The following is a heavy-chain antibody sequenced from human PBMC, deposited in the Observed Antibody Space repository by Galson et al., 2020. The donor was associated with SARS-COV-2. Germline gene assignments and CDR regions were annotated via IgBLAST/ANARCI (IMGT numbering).Heavy chain of an antibody. D-gene: IGHD3-22*01. CDR3: ARPSSSGYYSIWYFDL. J-gene: IGHJ2*01. V-gene: IGHV4-38-2*01. CDR1: GLSINSDFY. CDR2: IYQGGTT. Sequence: SETLSLTCAVSGLSINSDFYWGWIRQPPGKGLEWIGNIYQGGTTYYNPSLKSRVTISIDKSKNQFSLKITSVTAADTAVYYCARPSSSGYYSIWYFDLWGRGTLVTVSS.